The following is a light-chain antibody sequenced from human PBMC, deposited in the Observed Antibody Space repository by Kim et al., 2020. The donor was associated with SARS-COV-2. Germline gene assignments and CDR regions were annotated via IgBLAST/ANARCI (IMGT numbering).Light chain of an antibody. CDR2: KDS. Sequence: SYELTQPPSVSVSPGQTARITCSGDALPKQYAYWYQQKPGQAPVLVIYKDSERPSGITERFSGSSSGTTVTLTISGVQAEDKADYYCQSADSSVWVFGGGTKLTVL. CDR1: ALPKQY. CDR3: QSADSSVWV. V-gene: IGLV3-25*03. J-gene: IGLJ3*02.